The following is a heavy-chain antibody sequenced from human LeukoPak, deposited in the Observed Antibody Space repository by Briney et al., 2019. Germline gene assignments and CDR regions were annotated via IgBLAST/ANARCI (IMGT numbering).Heavy chain of an antibody. J-gene: IGHJ4*02. D-gene: IGHD1-26*01. CDR1: VGTFSSYA. CDR3: ARYSGSYYFDY. V-gene: IGHV1-69*13. Sequence: SVKVSCKASVGTFSSYAISCVRQAPGQGLEWMGGIIPIFGTANYAQKFQGRVTITADETTSTAYMGLSSQRSEETAVYYCARYSGSYYFDYWGQGTLVTVSS. CDR2: IIPIFGTA.